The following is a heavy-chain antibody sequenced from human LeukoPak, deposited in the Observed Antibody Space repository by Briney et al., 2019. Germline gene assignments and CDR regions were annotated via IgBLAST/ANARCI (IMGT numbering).Heavy chain of an antibody. J-gene: IGHJ4*02. D-gene: IGHD4-17*01. CDR2: ISGSGGST. CDR3: AKDESGDYLISVFDY. V-gene: IGHV3-23*01. CDR1: GFTFSSYA. Sequence: PGGSLRLSCAASGFTFSSYAMSWVRQAPGKGLEWVSAISGSGGSTYYADSVKGRFTISRDNSKNTLYLQMNSLRAEDTAVYYCAKDESGDYLISVFDYWGQGTLVTVSS.